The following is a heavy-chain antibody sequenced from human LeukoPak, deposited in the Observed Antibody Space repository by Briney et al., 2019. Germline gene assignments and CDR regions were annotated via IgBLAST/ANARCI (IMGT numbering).Heavy chain of an antibody. Sequence: PGGSLRLSCAASGFTFSSYGITWVRQAPGKGLDWVSYISSTSGNMYYADSVKGRFTISRDNPKTSLSLQMNSLRPEATAVYSCARGRIASGYYYVEAFDIWGQGTMVTVSS. J-gene: IGHJ3*02. CDR3: ARGRIASGYYYVEAFDI. CDR2: ISSTSGNM. CDR1: GFTFSSYG. D-gene: IGHD3-22*01. V-gene: IGHV3-48*01.